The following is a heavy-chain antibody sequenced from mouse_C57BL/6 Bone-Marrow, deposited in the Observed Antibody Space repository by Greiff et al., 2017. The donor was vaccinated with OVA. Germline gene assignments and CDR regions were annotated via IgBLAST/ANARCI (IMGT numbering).Heavy chain of an antibody. CDR2: IYPGDGDT. CDR3: ATHYSNLYYYAMDY. CDR1: GYAFSSSW. V-gene: IGHV1-82*01. D-gene: IGHD2-5*01. Sequence: QVQLKQSGPELVKPGASVKISCKASGYAFSSSWMNWVKQRPGKGLEWIGRIYPGDGDTNYNGKFKGKATLTADKSSSTAYMQLSSLTSEDSAVYFCATHYSNLYYYAMDYWGQGTSVTVSS. J-gene: IGHJ4*01.